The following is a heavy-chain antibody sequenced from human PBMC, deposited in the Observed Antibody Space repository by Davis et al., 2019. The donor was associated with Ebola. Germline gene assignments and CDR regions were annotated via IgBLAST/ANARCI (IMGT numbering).Heavy chain of an antibody. D-gene: IGHD5-12*01. CDR3: AREKGNYGYGYYYYGMDV. V-gene: IGHV4-34*01. CDR2: INHSGST. Sequence: SWVRQAPGKGLEWIGEINHSGSTNYNPSLKSRVTIFRDTSKNQFSLKLSSVTAADTAVYYCAREKGNYGYGYYYYGMDVWGQGTTVTVSS. J-gene: IGHJ6*02.